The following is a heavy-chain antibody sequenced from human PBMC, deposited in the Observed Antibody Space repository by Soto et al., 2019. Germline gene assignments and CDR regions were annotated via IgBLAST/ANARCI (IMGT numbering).Heavy chain of an antibody. J-gene: IGHJ6*02. CDR3: ASPIAYSSGWYMDV. CDR1: GYSFTSYW. CDR2: IDPSDSYT. D-gene: IGHD6-19*01. V-gene: IGHV5-10-1*01. Sequence: LGESLKISCKGSGYSFTSYWISWVRQMPGKGLEWMGRIDPSDSYTNYSPSFQGHVTISADKSISTAYLQWSSLKASDTTMYYCASPIAYSSGWYMDVWGQGTTVTVSS.